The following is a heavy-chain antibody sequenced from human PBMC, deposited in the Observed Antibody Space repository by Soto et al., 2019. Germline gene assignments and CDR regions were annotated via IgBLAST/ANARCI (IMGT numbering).Heavy chain of an antibody. CDR1: GGTFSSYA. V-gene: IGHV1-69*06. D-gene: IGHD2-2*02. CDR3: ARVVVVPAAILYYYGMDV. CDR2: IIPIFGTA. J-gene: IGHJ6*02. Sequence: VASVKVSCKXSGGTFSSYAISWVRQAPGQGLEWMGGIIPIFGTANYAQKFQGRVTITADKSTSTAYMELSSLRSEDTAVYYCARVVVVPAAILYYYGMDVWGQGTTVTVSS.